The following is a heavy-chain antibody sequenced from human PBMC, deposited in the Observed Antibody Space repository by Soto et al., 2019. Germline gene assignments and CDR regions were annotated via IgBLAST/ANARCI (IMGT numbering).Heavy chain of an antibody. CDR2: IYWNDDK. CDR1: GFSLRNGGVG. Sequence: SGPTLVNPTHTLTLTCSFSGFSLRNGGVGVGWIRQPPGKALGWVALIYWNDDKRYSPSLKSRLTLTKDTSKDQVVLTMTNVDPVDTATYYCAHKLDTVDWFDPWGQGTLVTVSS. J-gene: IGHJ5*02. CDR3: AHKLDTVDWFDP. V-gene: IGHV2-5*01. D-gene: IGHD5-18*01.